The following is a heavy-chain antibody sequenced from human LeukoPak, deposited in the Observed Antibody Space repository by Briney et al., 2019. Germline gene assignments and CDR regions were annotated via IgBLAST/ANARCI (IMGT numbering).Heavy chain of an antibody. D-gene: IGHD3-22*01. Sequence: SQTLSLTCAISGDSVSSSSAAWNWIRQSPSRGLEWLGRTYYRSKWYNDCAVSVKSRITINPDTSKNQFSLQLNSVTPEDTAVYYCARDRSGYYYVRYYYYGMDVWGQGTTVTVSS. CDR1: GDSVSSSSAA. J-gene: IGHJ6*02. V-gene: IGHV6-1*01. CDR3: ARDRSGYYYVRYYYYGMDV. CDR2: TYYRSKWYN.